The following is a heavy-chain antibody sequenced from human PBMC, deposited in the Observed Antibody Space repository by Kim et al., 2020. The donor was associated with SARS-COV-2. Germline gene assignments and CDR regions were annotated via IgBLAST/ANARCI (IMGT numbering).Heavy chain of an antibody. D-gene: IGHD3-3*01. J-gene: IGHJ4*02. CDR3: ARATTYYDFWSGYYTFDY. CDR2: ISYDGSNK. V-gene: IGHV3-30-3*01. Sequence: GGSLRLSCAASGFTFSSYAMHWVRQAPGKGLEWVAVISYDGSNKYYADSVKGRFTISRDNSKNTLYLQMNSLRAEDTAVYYCARATTYYDFWSGYYTFDYWGQGTLVTVSS. CDR1: GFTFSSYA.